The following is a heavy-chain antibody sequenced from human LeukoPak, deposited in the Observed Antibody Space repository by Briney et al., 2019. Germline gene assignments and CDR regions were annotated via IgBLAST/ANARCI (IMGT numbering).Heavy chain of an antibody. Sequence: GASVKVSCKASGGTFSSYAISWVRQAPGQGLEWMGRIIPILGIANYAQKFQGRVTMTTDTSTSTVYMELRSLRSDDTAVYYCARGTYYDYWGQGTLVTVSS. V-gene: IGHV1-69*04. CDR3: ARGTYYDY. CDR1: GGTFSSYA. CDR2: IIPILGIA. J-gene: IGHJ4*02.